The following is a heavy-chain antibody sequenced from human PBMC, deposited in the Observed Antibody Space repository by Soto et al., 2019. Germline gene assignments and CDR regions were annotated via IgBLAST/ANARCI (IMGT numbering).Heavy chain of an antibody. D-gene: IGHD2-21*02. CDR3: AKGRASDCPGCTQDY. CDR1: AFTFSSYA. Sequence: PGGSLRLSCAASAFTFSSYAMSWVRQAPGKGLEWVSAVSGSGDSTYYADSVKGRFTISRDNSKNTLYLQMNSLRAEDTAVYFCAKGRASDCPGCTQDYWGKGTLVTVSS. J-gene: IGHJ4*02. CDR2: VSGSGDST. V-gene: IGHV3-23*01.